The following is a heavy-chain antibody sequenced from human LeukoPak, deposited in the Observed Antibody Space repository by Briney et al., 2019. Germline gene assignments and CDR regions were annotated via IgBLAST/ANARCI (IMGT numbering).Heavy chain of an antibody. Sequence: SETLSLTCTVSGGSVSSGSYYWSWIRQPPGKGLEWIGYIYYSASTNYNPSLKSRVTISVDTSNNQFSLKLSSVTAADTAVYYCARRGYCSGGSCYAGLNWFDPWGQGTLVTVSS. D-gene: IGHD2-15*01. CDR1: GGSVSSGSYY. V-gene: IGHV4-61*01. CDR2: IYYSAST. CDR3: ARRGYCSGGSCYAGLNWFDP. J-gene: IGHJ5*02.